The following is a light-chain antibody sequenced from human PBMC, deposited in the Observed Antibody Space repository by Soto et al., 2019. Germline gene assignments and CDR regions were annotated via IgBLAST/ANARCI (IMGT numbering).Light chain of an antibody. Sequence: LTQPASVSGSPGQSITISCTGTSSDVGGYNYVSWYQQHPGKAPKLMVYDVSIRPSGVSNRFSGSKSGNTASLTISGLQAEDEADYYCSSYTTTTPLVFGTGTKVTVL. J-gene: IGLJ1*01. CDR2: DVS. V-gene: IGLV2-14*01. CDR1: SSDVGGYNY. CDR3: SSYTTTTPLV.